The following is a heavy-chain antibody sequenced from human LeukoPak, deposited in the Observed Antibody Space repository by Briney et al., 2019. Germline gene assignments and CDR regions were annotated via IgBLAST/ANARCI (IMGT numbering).Heavy chain of an antibody. CDR1: GYTFIDYY. CDR2: INPNSGGT. Sequence: ASVKVSCKASGYTFIDYYMHWVRQAPGQGLEWVGWINPNSGGTNYAQKFQGRVTMTRDTSISTAYMELSRLRSDDTAVYYCARKGITIFGVVINTDYFDYWGQGTLVTVSS. D-gene: IGHD3-3*01. J-gene: IGHJ4*02. V-gene: IGHV1-2*02. CDR3: ARKGITIFGVVINTDYFDY.